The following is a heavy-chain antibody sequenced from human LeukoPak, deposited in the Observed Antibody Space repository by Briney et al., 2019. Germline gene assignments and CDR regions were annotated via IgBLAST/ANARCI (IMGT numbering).Heavy chain of an antibody. J-gene: IGHJ4*02. D-gene: IGHD3-22*01. CDR2: INPNSGGT. V-gene: IGHV1-2*02. Sequence: ASVKVSCKASGYTFTGYYMHWVRQAPGQGLEWMGWINPNSGGTNYAQKFQGRVAMTRDTSISTAYMELSRLRSDDTAVYYCARDKSRDYYDSSGYYPFDYWGQGTLVTVSS. CDR1: GYTFTGYY. CDR3: ARDKSRDYYDSSGYYPFDY.